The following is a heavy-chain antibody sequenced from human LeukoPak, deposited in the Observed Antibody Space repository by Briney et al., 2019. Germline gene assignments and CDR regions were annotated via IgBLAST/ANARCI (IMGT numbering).Heavy chain of an antibody. V-gene: IGHV1-46*01. J-gene: IGHJ5*02. D-gene: IGHD5-24*01. Sequence: ASVKVSCKASGYTFTRHYLHWVRQAPGQGLEWVGLINPTGTSSWSAQKFQGRVTLTRDMSTSTDYMELSSLRSEDTAVYYCARDNSLQDMAWWFDPWGQGTLVIVSS. CDR3: ARDNSLQDMAWWFDP. CDR2: INPTGTSS. CDR1: GYTFTRHY.